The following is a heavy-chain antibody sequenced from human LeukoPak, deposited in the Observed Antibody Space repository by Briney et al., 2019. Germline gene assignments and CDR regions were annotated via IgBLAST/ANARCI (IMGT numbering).Heavy chain of an antibody. CDR1: GFTFSSYA. CDR3: AKDGTTTVTFDY. CDR2: ISGSGGST. Sequence: GGSLRLSCAASGFTFSSYAMSWVRQAPGKGLEWVSVISGSGGSTYYRDSVKGRFTISRDNPKNTLHLQMNSLTAGDTAVYFCAKDGTTTVTFDYWGQGTLVTVSS. D-gene: IGHD4-11*01. J-gene: IGHJ4*02. V-gene: IGHV3-23*01.